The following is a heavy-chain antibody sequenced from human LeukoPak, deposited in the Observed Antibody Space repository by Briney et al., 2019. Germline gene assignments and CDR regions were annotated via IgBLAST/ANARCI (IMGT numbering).Heavy chain of an antibody. CDR3: ARGQNPNSFTLYYLDC. J-gene: IGHJ4*02. CDR2: IYHSGST. Sequence: SETLSLTCAVSGASISNGGDSWSWIRQPPGKGLEWIGYIYHSGSTHYNPSLKGRVTISVDRSKNQFSLKLSSVTATDTAVYYCARGQNPNSFTLYYLDCWGQGTLVTVSS. V-gene: IGHV4-30-2*01. D-gene: IGHD3-16*01. CDR1: GASISNGGDS.